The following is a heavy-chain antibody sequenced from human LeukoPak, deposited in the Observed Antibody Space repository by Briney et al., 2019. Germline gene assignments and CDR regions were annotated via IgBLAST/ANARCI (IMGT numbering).Heavy chain of an antibody. CDR2: ISSSSSTI. V-gene: IGHV3-48*01. J-gene: IGHJ4*02. CDR3: ARSPGYCSGGSCYCDY. CDR1: GFTFSSYS. Sequence: GGSLRLSCAASGFTFSSYSMNWVRQAPGKGLEWVSYISSSSSTIYYADSVKGRFTISRDNAKNSLYLQMNSLRAEDTAVYYCARSPGYCSGGSCYCDYWGQGTLVTVSS. D-gene: IGHD2-15*01.